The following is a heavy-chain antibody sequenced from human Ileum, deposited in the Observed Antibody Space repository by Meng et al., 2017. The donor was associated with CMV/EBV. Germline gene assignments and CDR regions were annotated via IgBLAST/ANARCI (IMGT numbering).Heavy chain of an antibody. CDR1: GFTFSNAW. V-gene: IGHV3-15*01. CDR2: IKSKTDGGTT. J-gene: IGHJ6*02. CDR3: TTDGDNDFWSGYYFPGMDV. Sequence: GGSLRLSWAASGFTFSNAWMSWVRQAPGKGREWVGRIKSKTDGGTTDYAAPVKGRFTISRDDSKNTLYLQMNSLKTEDTAVYYCTTDGDNDFWSGYYFPGMDVWGQGTTVTVSS. D-gene: IGHD3-3*01.